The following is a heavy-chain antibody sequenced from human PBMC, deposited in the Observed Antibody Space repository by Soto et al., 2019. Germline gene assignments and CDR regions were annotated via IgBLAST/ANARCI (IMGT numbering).Heavy chain of an antibody. CDR1: GFTVSSNY. J-gene: IGHJ6*02. V-gene: IGHV3-53*02. Sequence: EVQLVETGGGLNQPGGSLRLSCAASGFTVSSNYMSWVRQAPGKGLEWVSVIYSGGSTYYADSVKGRFTISRDNSKNTLYLQMNSLRAEDTAVYYCARDSGSASPFYYYYGMDVWGQGTTVTVSS. D-gene: IGHD6-25*01. CDR3: ARDSGSASPFYYYYGMDV. CDR2: IYSGGST.